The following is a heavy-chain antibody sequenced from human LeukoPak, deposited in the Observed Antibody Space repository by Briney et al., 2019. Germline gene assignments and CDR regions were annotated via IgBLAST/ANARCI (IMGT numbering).Heavy chain of an antibody. CDR2: INHGGGGA. CDR3: TKGGSGSYPY. V-gene: IGHV3-23*01. CDR1: GFTFSSYA. J-gene: IGHJ4*02. D-gene: IGHD3-10*01. Sequence: GGSLRLSCAASGFTFSSYAMSWVRQAPGKGLEWVSAINHGGGGAYYADSVRGRFTISRDNSKSTLYLQMSNLRAEDTAVYYCTKGGSGSYPYWGQGTLVTVSS.